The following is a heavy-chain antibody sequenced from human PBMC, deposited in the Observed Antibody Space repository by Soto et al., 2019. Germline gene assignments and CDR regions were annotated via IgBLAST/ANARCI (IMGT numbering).Heavy chain of an antibody. CDR2: ISGGGDTT. CDR3: AKGRCSGAVCYSSDR. CDR1: GFTFSSYA. D-gene: IGHD2-15*01. J-gene: IGHJ5*02. Sequence: GGSLRLSCAASGFTFSSYAMSWVRQSPGKGLEWVSTISGGGDTTNYADSVTGRLTITRDNFRNTLFLRINILRAEDTAVYYCAKGRCSGAVCYSSDRWGQGTLVTVSS. V-gene: IGHV3-23*01.